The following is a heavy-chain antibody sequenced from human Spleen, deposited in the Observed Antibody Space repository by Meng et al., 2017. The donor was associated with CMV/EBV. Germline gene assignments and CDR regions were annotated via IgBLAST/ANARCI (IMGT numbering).Heavy chain of an antibody. CDR1: VGSASRDTSF. CDR3: ARGRIYWFDP. CDR2: ISYSGNT. D-gene: IGHD2-15*01. J-gene: IGHJ5*02. V-gene: IGHV4-61*03. Sequence: IVSVGSASRDTSFWTWIRRPPRKGLEWIGYISYSGNTNYNPSLKSRVTISVDTSKNHFSLRLRSVTAADTAVYYCARGRIYWFDPWGQGTLVTVSS.